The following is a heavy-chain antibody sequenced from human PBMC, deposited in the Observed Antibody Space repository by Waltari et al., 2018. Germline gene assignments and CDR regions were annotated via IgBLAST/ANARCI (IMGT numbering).Heavy chain of an antibody. CDR2: IGFDGSNK. J-gene: IGHJ4*02. Sequence: QVQLVESGGGVVQPGKSLRLSCAASDLVFKIFTVHWVRQAPGKGLEWWAVIGFDGSNKYYSGSVKGRFTVSRDNSKNILYLQMNSLRAEDTAVYYCARGGRGIAAAGTSEFWGYWGQGTLVTVSS. CDR3: ARGGRGIAAAGTSEFWGY. CDR1: DLVFKIFT. D-gene: IGHD6-13*01. V-gene: IGHV3-33*08.